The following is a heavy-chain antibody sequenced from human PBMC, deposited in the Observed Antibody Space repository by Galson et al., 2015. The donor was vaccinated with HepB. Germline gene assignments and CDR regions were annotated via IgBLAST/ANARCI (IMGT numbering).Heavy chain of an antibody. J-gene: IGHJ4*02. D-gene: IGHD5-24*01. CDR3: AHTAGWLPDY. V-gene: IGHV2-5*02. CDR1: GFSLNDNAVG. Sequence: PALVKPTQTLTLPCTFSGFSLNDNAVGVAWIRQPPGKALEWLALIYWDDVRHYNPSLNNRLAITEDSSKNQVVLTLSDIDPVDTATYYCAHTAGWLPDYWGQGTLVTVST. CDR2: IYWDDVR.